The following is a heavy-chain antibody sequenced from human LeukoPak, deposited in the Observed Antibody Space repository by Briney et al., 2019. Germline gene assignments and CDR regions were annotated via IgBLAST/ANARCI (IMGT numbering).Heavy chain of an antibody. V-gene: IGHV3-21*01. CDR2: ISSSSSYI. D-gene: IGHD3-22*01. CDR1: GFTFSSYS. J-gene: IGHJ4*02. Sequence: GSLRLSCAASGFTFSSYSMKWVRQASGKGLEWVSSISSSSSYIYYADSVKGRFTISRDNAKNSLYLQMNSLRAEDTAVYYCARELGDYYDSSGLYYFDYWGQGTLVTVSS. CDR3: ARELGDYYDSSGLYYFDY.